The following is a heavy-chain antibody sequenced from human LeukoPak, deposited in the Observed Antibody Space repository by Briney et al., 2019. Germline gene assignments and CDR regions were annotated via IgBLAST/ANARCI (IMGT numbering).Heavy chain of an antibody. CDR3: ARTYFLATHDAFDV. J-gene: IGHJ3*01. CDR1: GYTLTELS. V-gene: IGHV1-46*01. Sequence: ASVRVSCKVSGYTLTELSMHWVRQAPGQGLEWMGIINPSGGSTSYAQKFQGRVTMTRDTSTSTVYMELSSLRSEDTAVYYCARTYFLATHDAFDVWGQGTMVTVSS. CDR2: INPSGGST. D-gene: IGHD2-21*01.